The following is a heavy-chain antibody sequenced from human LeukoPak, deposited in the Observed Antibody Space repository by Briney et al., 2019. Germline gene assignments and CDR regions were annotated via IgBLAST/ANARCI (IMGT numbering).Heavy chain of an antibody. Sequence: GGSLRLSCAASGFNFGSYGMIWVRQAPGKGLEWVSTITNSGDSTYYADSVKGRFTISRDSSKNTLYLQMDSLRAEDTAVYYCAKGYSSPRMGWFDPWGQGTLVTVSS. V-gene: IGHV3-23*01. J-gene: IGHJ5*02. CDR1: GFNFGSYG. D-gene: IGHD5-18*01. CDR3: AKGYSSPRMGWFDP. CDR2: ITNSGDST.